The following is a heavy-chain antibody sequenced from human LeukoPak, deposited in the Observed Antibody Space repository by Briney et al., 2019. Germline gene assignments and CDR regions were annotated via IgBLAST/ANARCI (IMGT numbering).Heavy chain of an antibody. CDR3: ARPHVAGTKGDY. Sequence: GKPLTISCKPSGYSFTTYCIGWVRQMPGKGLEWMGIIYPGDSDTRYSPSFQGQVTISADTSISTAYLQWSSLKASDTAMYYCARPHVAGTKGDYWGQGTLVTVSS. CDR1: GYSFTTYC. J-gene: IGHJ4*02. D-gene: IGHD6-19*01. V-gene: IGHV5-51*01. CDR2: IYPGDSDT.